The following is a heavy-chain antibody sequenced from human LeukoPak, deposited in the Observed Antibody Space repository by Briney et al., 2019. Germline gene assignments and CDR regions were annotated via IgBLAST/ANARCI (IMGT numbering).Heavy chain of an antibody. V-gene: IGHV5-51*01. CDR1: GYSFTSYW. Sequence: LGESLKISCKGSGYSFTSYWIGWVRQMPGKGLEWMGIIYPGDSDTGYSPSFQGQVTISADKSISTAYLQWSSLKASDTAMYYCARRMVSSGWYGLDAFDIWGQGTMVTVSS. CDR3: ARRMVSSGWYGLDAFDI. CDR2: IYPGDSDT. D-gene: IGHD6-19*01. J-gene: IGHJ3*02.